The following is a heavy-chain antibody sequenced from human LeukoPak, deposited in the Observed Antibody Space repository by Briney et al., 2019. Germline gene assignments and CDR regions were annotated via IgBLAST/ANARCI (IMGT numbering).Heavy chain of an antibody. Sequence: PSETLSLTCTVSGGSISRGTYYWGWIRQPPGKGLEWLGSIYYSGSTHHNPSLKSRGTISVDTSKNEFSLKLTSVTAADTAVYYCARHFRGYYYDAFDIWSQGTMVTVSS. CDR2: IYYSGST. CDR1: GGSISRGTYY. D-gene: IGHD3-10*01. V-gene: IGHV4-39*01. CDR3: ARHFRGYYYDAFDI. J-gene: IGHJ3*02.